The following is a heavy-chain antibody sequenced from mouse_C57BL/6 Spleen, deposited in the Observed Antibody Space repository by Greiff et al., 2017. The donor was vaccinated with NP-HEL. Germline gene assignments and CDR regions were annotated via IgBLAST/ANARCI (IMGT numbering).Heavy chain of an antibody. J-gene: IGHJ2*01. CDR1: GYTFTDYY. V-gene: IGHV1-26*01. CDR3: ARKNGRYFDY. CDR2: INPNNGGT. Sequence: EVQLQQSGPELVKPGASVKISCKASGYTFTDYYMNWVKQSHGKSLEWIGDINPNNGGTSYNQKFKGKATLTVDKSSSTAYMELRSLTSEDSAVYYCARKNGRYFDYWGQGTTLTVSS. D-gene: IGHD1-1*02.